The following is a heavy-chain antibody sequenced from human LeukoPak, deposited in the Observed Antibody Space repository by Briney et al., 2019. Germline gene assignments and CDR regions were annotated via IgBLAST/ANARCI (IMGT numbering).Heavy chain of an antibody. D-gene: IGHD2-15*01. CDR1: GYTFTGYY. J-gene: IGHJ5*02. CDR2: INPNSGGT. CDR3: ARAFVVNKNWFDP. V-gene: IGHV1-2*06. Sequence: GASVKVSCKASGYTFTGYYMHWVRQAPGQGLEWMGRINPNSGGTNYAQKFQGRVTMTRDTSISTAYMELSSLRSEDTAVYYCARAFVVNKNWFDPWGQGTLVTVSS.